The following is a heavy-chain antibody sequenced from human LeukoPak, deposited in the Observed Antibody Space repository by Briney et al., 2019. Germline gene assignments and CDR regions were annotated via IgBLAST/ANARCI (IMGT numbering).Heavy chain of an antibody. Sequence: GGSLRLSCAASGFTFRTYWMTWVRRAPGKGLEWVANIKPDESEKYYVDSVKGRFTISRDNAKNSPYLQMNSLRAEDTAVYYCARDLGYCSGGSCYRRHNWFDPWGQGTLVTVSS. CDR3: ARDLGYCSGGSCYRRHNWFDP. CDR2: IKPDESEK. CDR1: GFTFRTYW. V-gene: IGHV3-7*01. D-gene: IGHD2-15*01. J-gene: IGHJ5*02.